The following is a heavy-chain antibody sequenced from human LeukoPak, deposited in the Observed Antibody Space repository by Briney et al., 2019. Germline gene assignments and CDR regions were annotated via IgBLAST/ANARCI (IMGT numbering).Heavy chain of an antibody. D-gene: IGHD3-10*01. Sequence: NSGGSLRLSCAASGFTLSSYSMNWVRQAPGKGLEWVGRIKSKTDGGTTDYAAPVKGRFIISRDDSKNTLYLQMNSLKTEDTAVYYCATGMGLLWYGELSQVHYMDVWGKGTTVIVSS. J-gene: IGHJ6*03. CDR2: IKSKTDGGTT. CDR3: ATGMGLLWYGELSQVHYMDV. V-gene: IGHV3-15*01. CDR1: GFTLSSYS.